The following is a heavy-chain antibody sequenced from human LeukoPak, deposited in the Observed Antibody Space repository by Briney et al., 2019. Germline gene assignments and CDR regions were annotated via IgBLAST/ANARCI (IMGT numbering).Heavy chain of an antibody. V-gene: IGHV1-2*02. D-gene: IGHD6-6*01. CDR3: ARGGSSFGNWFDP. CDR2: INPNSGST. J-gene: IGHJ5*02. CDR1: GYTFTGYY. Sequence: ASVKVSCKASGYTFTGYYMHWVRQAPGQGLEWMGWINPNSGSTNYAQKFQGRVTMTRDTSISTAYMELSRLRSDDTAVYYCARGGSSFGNWFDPWGQGTLVTVSS.